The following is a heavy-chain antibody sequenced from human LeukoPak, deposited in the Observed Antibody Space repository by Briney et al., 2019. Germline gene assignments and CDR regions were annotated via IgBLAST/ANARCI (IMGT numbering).Heavy chain of an antibody. Sequence: GGSLRLSCAASGFXFSNYGIHWVRQTPGKGLEWVAIIWHDGSNKYYADSVKGRFTISRDNSKNTLYPQMNSLRVEDTAVYYCARGPYSGDWHFDFWGQGTLVTVSS. CDR2: IWHDGSNK. J-gene: IGHJ4*02. CDR1: GFXFSNYG. D-gene: IGHD6-19*01. CDR3: ARGPYSGDWHFDF. V-gene: IGHV3-33*01.